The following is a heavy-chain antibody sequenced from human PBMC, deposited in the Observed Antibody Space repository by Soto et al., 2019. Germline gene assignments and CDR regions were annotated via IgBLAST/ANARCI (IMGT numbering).Heavy chain of an antibody. J-gene: IGHJ4*02. Sequence: GSLRLSCAASGFTFSSYSMSWIRQAPGKGLEWVSYISSSSSYTNYADSVKGRFTISRDNAKNSLYLQMNSLRVEDTAVYYCAREYCSGGSCFRWFDYWGQGTLVTVSS. CDR1: GFTFSSYS. CDR2: ISSSSSYT. CDR3: AREYCSGGSCFRWFDY. V-gene: IGHV3-21*05. D-gene: IGHD2-15*01.